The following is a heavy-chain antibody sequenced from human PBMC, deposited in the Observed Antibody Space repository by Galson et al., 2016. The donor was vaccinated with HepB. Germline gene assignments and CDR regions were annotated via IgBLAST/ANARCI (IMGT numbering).Heavy chain of an antibody. V-gene: IGHV4-61*01. Sequence: SETLSLTCTVSGASVGSGSHYWSWIRQPPGKGLEWIGYIFYSGNTNYNPSLHSRLTISLDPSKNQLSLNLSSVTDADTALYYCASGRAIKEQPCDYWGHGTLVPVSS. CDR2: IFYSGNT. D-gene: IGHD5-24*01. J-gene: IGHJ4*01. CDR1: GASVGSGSHY. CDR3: ASGRAIKEQPCDY.